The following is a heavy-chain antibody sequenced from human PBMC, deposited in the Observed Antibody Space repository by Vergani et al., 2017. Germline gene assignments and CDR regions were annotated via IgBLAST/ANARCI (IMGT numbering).Heavy chain of an antibody. CDR3: ARRDSSSPALDY. J-gene: IGHJ4*02. V-gene: IGHV3-13*01. Sequence: EVQLLESGGGLVQPGGSLRLSCAASGFTFSTYDMHWVRQATGKGLEWVSAIGTAGDTYYPGSVKGRFTISRENAKNSLYLQMNGLRAGDMAVYYCARRDSSSPALDYWGQGTLVTVSS. D-gene: IGHD6-6*01. CDR2: IGTAGDT. CDR1: GFTFSTYD.